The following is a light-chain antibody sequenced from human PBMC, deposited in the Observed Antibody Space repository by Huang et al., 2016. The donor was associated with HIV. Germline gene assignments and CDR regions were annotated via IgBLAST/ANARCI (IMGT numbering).Light chain of an antibody. Sequence: DIVKTQSPDSLSVSPGERATIDCKSSQSLLYSLNNKNYLARFQQKPGRPPKLLLYWASTRESGIPERFSGSGSGTDFTLTINNLQPEDVATYYCQQYYQNPQTFGQGT. CDR2: WAS. CDR1: QSLLYSLNNKNY. V-gene: IGKV4-1*01. CDR3: QQYYQNPQT. J-gene: IGKJ5*01.